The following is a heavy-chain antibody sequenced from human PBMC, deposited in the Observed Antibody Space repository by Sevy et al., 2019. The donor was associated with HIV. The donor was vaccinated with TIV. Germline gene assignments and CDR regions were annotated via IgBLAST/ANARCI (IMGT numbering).Heavy chain of an antibody. Sequence: ASVKVSCKASGYTFTGYYMHWVRQAPGQGLEWMGWINPNSGGTNYAQKFQGRVTMTRDTSISTAYMELSRLRSDDTAVYYCARDRCQPQLCNWFHPWGQGTLVTVSS. D-gene: IGHD3-10*01. V-gene: IGHV1-2*02. CDR2: INPNSGGT. CDR3: ARDRCQPQLCNWFHP. J-gene: IGHJ5*02. CDR1: GYTFTGYY.